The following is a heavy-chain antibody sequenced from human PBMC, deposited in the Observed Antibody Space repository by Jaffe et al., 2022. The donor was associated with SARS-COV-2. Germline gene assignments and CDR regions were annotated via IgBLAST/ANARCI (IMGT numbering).Heavy chain of an antibody. D-gene: IGHD3-16*01. CDR2: IYYSGTT. CDR1: GGSVSSYY. CDR3: ARGKPFGWFDP. J-gene: IGHJ5*02. Sequence: QVPLQESGPGLVKPSETLSLTCTVSGGSVSSYYWSWIRQPPGKGLECIGYIYYSGTTYYNPSLKSRVTISIDTSKNQFSLKLSSVTAADTAVYYCARGKPFGWFDPWGQGTLVTVSS. V-gene: IGHV4-59*02.